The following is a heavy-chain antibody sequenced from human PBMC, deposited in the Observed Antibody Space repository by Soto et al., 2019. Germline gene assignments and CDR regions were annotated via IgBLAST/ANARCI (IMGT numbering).Heavy chain of an antibody. CDR2: IWSAGLT. CDR3: ARELPPDL. J-gene: IGHJ5*02. Sequence: EAQVVESGGGLIQPRGSLRLSCAASGFTVSSKYMTRVRQAPGKGLEWVSIIWSAGLTYYADSVKGRFTISRDNSKNTLYLQMNSLRAEDSALYYCARELPPDLWGQGTLVTVSS. CDR1: GFTVSSKY. V-gene: IGHV3-53*01.